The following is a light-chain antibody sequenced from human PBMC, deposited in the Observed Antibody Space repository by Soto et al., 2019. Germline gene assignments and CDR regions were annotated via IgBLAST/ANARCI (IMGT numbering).Light chain of an antibody. CDR3: QQYNSYPLT. J-gene: IGKJ4*01. CDR1: QGIRDE. Sequence: DIQMTQSPSSLSASVGDRVTITCRASQGIRDELGWYQQKPGKAPKRLIYAASGLQRGVPSRFSGSGSGTEFTLTISSLQPEDSATYYCQQYNSYPLTFGGGTKVEVK. V-gene: IGKV1-17*01. CDR2: AAS.